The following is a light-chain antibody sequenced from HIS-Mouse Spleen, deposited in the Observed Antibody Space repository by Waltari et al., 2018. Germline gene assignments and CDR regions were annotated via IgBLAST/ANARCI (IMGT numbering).Light chain of an antibody. CDR2: EGS. V-gene: IGLV2-23*01. CDR1: SRYVGSYNL. J-gene: IGLJ2*01. Sequence: QSALTQPASVSGSPGQSITISCTGPSRYVGSYNLVSWYQQHPGKAPKLMIYEGSKRPSGVSNRFSGSKSGNTASLTISGLQAEDEADYYCCSYAGSSTVVFGGGTKLTVL. CDR3: CSYAGSSTVV.